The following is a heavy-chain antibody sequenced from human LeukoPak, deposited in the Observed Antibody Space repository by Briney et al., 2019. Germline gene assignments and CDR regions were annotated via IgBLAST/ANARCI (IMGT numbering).Heavy chain of an antibody. V-gene: IGHV3-23*01. J-gene: IGHJ4*02. CDR1: GFTFSSYS. Sequence: GGSLRLSCAASGFTFSSYSMNWVRQAPGKGLEWVSGISGSGGTTYYADSVKGRFTISRDNSKNSLSLQVSSLRAEDTAVYYCAKTNGYYSDWGQGTLV. D-gene: IGHD3-22*01. CDR2: ISGSGGTT. CDR3: AKTNGYYSD.